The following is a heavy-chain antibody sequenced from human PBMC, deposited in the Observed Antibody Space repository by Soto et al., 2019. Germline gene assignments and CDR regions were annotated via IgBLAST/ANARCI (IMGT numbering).Heavy chain of an antibody. Sequence: GASVKVSCKASGGTFSSYTISWVRQAPGQGLEWMGRIIPILGIANYAQKFQGRVTITADKSTSTAYMELSSLRSEDTAVYYCAAAYSSGWSLDYWGQGTLVTVSS. CDR1: GGTFSSYT. D-gene: IGHD6-19*01. J-gene: IGHJ4*02. V-gene: IGHV1-69*02. CDR3: AAAYSSGWSLDY. CDR2: IIPILGIA.